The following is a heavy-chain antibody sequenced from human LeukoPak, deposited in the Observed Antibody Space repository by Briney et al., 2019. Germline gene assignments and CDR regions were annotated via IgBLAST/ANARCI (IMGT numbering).Heavy chain of an antibody. Sequence: SETLSLTCTVSGGSISSYYWSWIRQPPGKGLEWIGYIYYSGSTNYNPSLKSRVTISVDTSKNQFSLKLSSVTAADTAVYYCARGRSDFWSGYYPTFDPWGQGTLVTVSS. CDR1: GGSISSYY. D-gene: IGHD3-3*01. CDR3: ARGRSDFWSGYYPTFDP. V-gene: IGHV4-59*12. CDR2: IYYSGST. J-gene: IGHJ5*02.